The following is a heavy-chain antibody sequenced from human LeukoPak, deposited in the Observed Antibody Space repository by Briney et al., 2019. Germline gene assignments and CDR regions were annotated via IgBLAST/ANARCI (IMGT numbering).Heavy chain of an antibody. J-gene: IGHJ4*02. CDR1: GFTFSSYS. CDR3: ASGGYALGIRKDPFDY. CDR2: ISSSSSYI. Sequence: GGSLRLSCAASGFTFSSYSMSWVRQAPGKGLEWVSSISSSSSYIYYADSVKGRFTISRDNAKNSLYLQMNSLRAEDTAVYYCASGGYALGIRKDPFDYWGQGTLVTVSS. D-gene: IGHD7-27*01. V-gene: IGHV3-21*01.